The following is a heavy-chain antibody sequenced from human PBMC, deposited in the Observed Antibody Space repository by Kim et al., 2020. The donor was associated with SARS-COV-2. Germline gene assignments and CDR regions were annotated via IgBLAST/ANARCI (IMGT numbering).Heavy chain of an antibody. CDR2: FDPEDGGT. J-gene: IGHJ4*02. V-gene: IGHV1-24*01. CDR1: GYTLTGLS. Sequence: ASVKVSCKVSGYTLTGLSMHWVRQAPGKGLEWMGCFDPEDGGTIYAQKFQGRVTMTEDTSTDTAYMELSSLRSEDTAVYYCATLDSSGYYKEYYFDYWGQGTLVTVSS. CDR3: ATLDSSGYYKEYYFDY. D-gene: IGHD3-22*01.